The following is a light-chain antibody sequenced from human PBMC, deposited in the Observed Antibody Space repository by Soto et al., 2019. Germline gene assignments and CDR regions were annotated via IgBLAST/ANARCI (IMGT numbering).Light chain of an antibody. V-gene: IGLV2-8*01. CDR2: EVS. CDR3: CAYAGSNNLI. Sequence: QSALTQPVSASGSPGQGGTISCTGTSSHIGAYNYVSWYQQYSGKAPKLMIFEVSKRPSGVPDRFSGSKSGNTASLTVSGLQAEDEADYYCCAYAGSNNLIFGTGTKVTVL. CDR1: SSHIGAYNY. J-gene: IGLJ1*01.